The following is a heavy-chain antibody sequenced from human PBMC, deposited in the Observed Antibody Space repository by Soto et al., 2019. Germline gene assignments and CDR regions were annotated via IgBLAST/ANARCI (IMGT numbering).Heavy chain of an antibody. CDR3: ARDETVRGYYYYGMDV. V-gene: IGHV3-30-3*01. CDR1: GFTFSSYA. CDR2: ISYDGSNK. D-gene: IGHD3-10*01. Sequence: QVQLVESGGGVVQPGRSLRLSCAASGFTFSSYAMHWVRQAPGKGLEWVAVISYDGSNKYYADSVKGRFTISRDNSKNTLYLQMNSLRAEDTAVYYCARDETVRGYYYYGMDVWDQGTTVTVSS. J-gene: IGHJ6*02.